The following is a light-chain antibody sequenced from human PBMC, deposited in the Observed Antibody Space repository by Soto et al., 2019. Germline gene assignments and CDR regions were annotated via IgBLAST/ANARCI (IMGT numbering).Light chain of an antibody. CDR1: QSVSSAY. CDR2: AAS. CDR3: QQDGSSSTWT. V-gene: IGKV3-20*01. Sequence: EIVLTQSPGTLSLSPGERATLSCRASQSVSSAYLAWYQHKPGQPPTLLIYAASSRVTGIPDRFSGSGSGTDFTLTISSLEPEDCAVYYCQQDGSSSTWTVGQGTKVEIK. J-gene: IGKJ1*01.